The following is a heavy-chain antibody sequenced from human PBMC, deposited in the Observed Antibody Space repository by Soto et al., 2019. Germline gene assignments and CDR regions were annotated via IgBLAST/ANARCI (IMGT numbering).Heavy chain of an antibody. V-gene: IGHV4-39*01. CDR3: VRLTSRIAAASHGRCNYFDT. D-gene: IGHD6-25*01. CDR1: GGSIASGSSY. CDR2: IYYIGST. J-gene: IGHJ4*02. Sequence: SETLSLTCSVSGGSIASGSSYWGWVRQPPGKGLQWIGDIYYIGSTYYNPDLKARLTISADTSNDPFSLRLSSVTGADTAFYYCVRLTSRIAAASHGRCNYFDTWGPGTLVTVSS.